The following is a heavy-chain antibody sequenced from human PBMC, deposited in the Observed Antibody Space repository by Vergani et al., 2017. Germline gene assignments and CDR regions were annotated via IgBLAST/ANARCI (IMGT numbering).Heavy chain of an antibody. CDR3: ARVNEQLHPRAFCL. CDR1: GASINNDFYY. D-gene: IGHD3-9*01. V-gene: IGHV4-61*02. J-gene: IGHJ3*01. CDR2: IYVSGIT. Sequence: QVQLQESGPGLVKPAQTLSLTCTVSGASINNDFYYWHWIRQPAGKGLEWIGRIYVSGITDYNSSLQSRVSMSVDTSKNQFSLTLASVTAADTAVYYSARVNEQLHPRAFCLWGQGTIVPV.